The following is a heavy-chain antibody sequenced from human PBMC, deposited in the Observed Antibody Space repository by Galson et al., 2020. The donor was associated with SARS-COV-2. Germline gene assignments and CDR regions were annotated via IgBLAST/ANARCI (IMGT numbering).Heavy chain of an antibody. J-gene: IGHJ3*02. CDR1: GFTFSSYA. CDR2: ISYDGSNK. V-gene: IGHV3-30*01. Sequence: GESLKISCAASGFTFSSYAMHWVRQAPGKGLEWVAVISYDGSNKYYADSVKGRFTISRDNSKNTLYLQMNSLRAEDTAVYYCAGEDTIQQAFDIWGQGTMVTVSS. CDR3: AGEDTIQQAFDI. D-gene: IGHD3-3*01.